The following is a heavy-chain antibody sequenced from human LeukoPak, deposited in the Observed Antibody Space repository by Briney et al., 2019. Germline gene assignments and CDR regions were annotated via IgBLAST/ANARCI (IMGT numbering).Heavy chain of an antibody. CDR3: ARDSHVGGSYGRLDY. D-gene: IGHD1-26*01. CDR1: GFTFSSYS. J-gene: IGHJ4*02. Sequence: GGSLRLSCAASGFTFSSYSMNWVRQAPGKGLEWVPSISSSSSYIYYADSVKGRFTISRDNAKNSLYLQMNSLRAEDTAVYYCARDSHVGGSYGRLDYWGQGTLVTVSS. CDR2: ISSSSSYI. V-gene: IGHV3-21*01.